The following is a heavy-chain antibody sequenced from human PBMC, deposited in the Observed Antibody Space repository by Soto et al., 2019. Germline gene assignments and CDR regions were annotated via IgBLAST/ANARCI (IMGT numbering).Heavy chain of an antibody. CDR2: ISSSSTYT. Sequence: GGSLRLSCAASRFTFSDYYMNWIRQAPGKGLEWVSYISSSSTYTNYADSVKGRFTISRDNAKNSLYLQMNSLRAEDTAVYYCARDADILTGSDAFDIWGQGTMVTVSS. CDR1: RFTFSDYY. D-gene: IGHD3-9*01. CDR3: ARDADILTGSDAFDI. J-gene: IGHJ3*02. V-gene: IGHV3-11*05.